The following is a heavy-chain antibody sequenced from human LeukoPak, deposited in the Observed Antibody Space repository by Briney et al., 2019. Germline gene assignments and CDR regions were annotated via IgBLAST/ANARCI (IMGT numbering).Heavy chain of an antibody. J-gene: IGHJ5*02. Sequence: SETLSLTCTVSGGSISSSYYYWGWIRQPPGKGLEWIGTMYNSGSTDYNPSLESRVTISVDTSKNQFSLKLSPVTAADTAVYYCAREADRWFDPWGQGTLVTVSS. CDR3: AREADRWFDP. CDR1: GGSISSSYYY. V-gene: IGHV4-39*07. CDR2: MYNSGST.